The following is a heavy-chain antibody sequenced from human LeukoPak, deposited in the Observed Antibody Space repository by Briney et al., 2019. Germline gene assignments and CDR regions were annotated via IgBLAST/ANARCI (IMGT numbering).Heavy chain of an antibody. CDR3: ARVPLHDDSGHYYPH. V-gene: IGHV1-3*01. J-gene: IGHJ1*01. CDR2: INGGNGNT. CDR1: GYTFTSYG. D-gene: IGHD3-22*01. Sequence: ASVKVSCKTSGYTFTSYGMHWVRQAPGQSLEWMGWINGGNGNTKYSEKFQGRVTIIRDTSASTAYMELSSLRSEDTAVYYCARVPLHDDSGHYYPHWGQGALVTVSS.